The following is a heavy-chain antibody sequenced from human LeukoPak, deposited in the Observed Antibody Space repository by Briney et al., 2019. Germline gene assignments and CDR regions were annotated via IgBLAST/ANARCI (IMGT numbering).Heavy chain of an antibody. CDR1: GYTFTSYA. D-gene: IGHD2-15*01. CDR2: INTNTGNP. Sequence: ASVKVSCKASGYTFTSYAMNWVRQAPGQGLEWMGWINTNTGNPTYAQGFTGRFVFSLDTSVSTAYLRISSLKAEDTAVYYCAIPDCSGGSCYLYYFDYWGQGTLVTVSS. V-gene: IGHV7-4-1*02. J-gene: IGHJ4*02. CDR3: AIPDCSGGSCYLYYFDY.